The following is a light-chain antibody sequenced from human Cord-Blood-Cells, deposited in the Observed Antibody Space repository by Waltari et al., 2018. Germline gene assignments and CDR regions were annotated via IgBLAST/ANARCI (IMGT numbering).Light chain of an antibody. CDR3: QQLNSYPPSIT. V-gene: IGKV1-9*01. CDR1: QGISSY. Sequence: IQLTQSPSSLSASVGDRVTITCRASQGISSYLAWYQQKPGKDPKLLIYAASTLQSGVPSRFSGSGSGTDFTLTISSLQPEDFATYYCQQLNSYPPSITFGQGTRLEIK. CDR2: AAS. J-gene: IGKJ5*01.